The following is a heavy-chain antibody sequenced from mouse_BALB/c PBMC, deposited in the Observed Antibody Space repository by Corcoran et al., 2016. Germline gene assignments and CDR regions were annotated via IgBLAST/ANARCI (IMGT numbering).Heavy chain of an antibody. CDR3: AIYGYDVVAY. CDR2: INTYTGEP. D-gene: IGHD2-2*01. V-gene: IGHV9-3-1*01. J-gene: IGHJ3*01. CDR1: GYTFTTYG. Sequence: QIQLVQSGPELKKPGETVKISCKASGYTFTTYGMNWVKQAPGKGLKWMGWINTYTGEPTYADDFKGRFAFSLETSASTAYLQINNLKNEDTATYFCAIYGYDVVAYWGQGTLVTVSA.